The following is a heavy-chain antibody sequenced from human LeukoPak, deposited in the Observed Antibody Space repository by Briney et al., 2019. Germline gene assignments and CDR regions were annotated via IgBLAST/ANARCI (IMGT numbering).Heavy chain of an antibody. J-gene: IGHJ3*01. CDR1: GYTFTDYY. CDR3: ARGDCSGATCYDLFDV. D-gene: IGHD2-2*01. CDR2: INPKSGGT. Sequence: ASVMVSCKASGYTFTDYYIHWVRQAPGQGLEWMGWINPKSGGTDSAQKFQGRVTMTRDTSISSAYVELSSLSSDDTAVYYCARGDCSGATCYDLFDVWGQGTKVTVSS. V-gene: IGHV1-2*02.